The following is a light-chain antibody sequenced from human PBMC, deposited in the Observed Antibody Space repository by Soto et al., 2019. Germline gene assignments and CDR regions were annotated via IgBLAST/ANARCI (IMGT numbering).Light chain of an antibody. V-gene: IGKV1-5*03. CDR3: QQYNSYLRT. CDR1: QSNSSW. J-gene: IGKJ1*01. CDR2: KAS. Sequence: DIQMTQSRSTLSASVGDRVTITCRASQSNSSWLAWYQQKPGKAPKLLIYKASSLESGVPSRFSGSGSGTEFTLTISSLQPDDFATYYYQQYNSYLRTFGQGTRWIS.